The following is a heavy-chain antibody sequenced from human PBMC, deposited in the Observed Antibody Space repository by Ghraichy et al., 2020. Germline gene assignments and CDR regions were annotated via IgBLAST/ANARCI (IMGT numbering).Heavy chain of an antibody. D-gene: IGHD3-22*01. CDR2: IYRGDSET. CDR3: ARAPSSSGYYEDAFDI. CDR1: GYSFTSYW. J-gene: IGHJ3*02. V-gene: IGHV5-51*01. Sequence: GESLNISCKGSGYSFTSYWIGWVRQMPGKGLEWMGIIYRGDSETRYSPSFQGQVTISADKSISTAYLQWSGLKASDTAMYYCARAPSSSGYYEDAFDIWGQGTMVTVSS.